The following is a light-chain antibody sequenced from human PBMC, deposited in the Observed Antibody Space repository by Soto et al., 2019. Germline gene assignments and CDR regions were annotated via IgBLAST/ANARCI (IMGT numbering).Light chain of an antibody. CDR3: AAWDDSLNYV. CDR1: SSNIGSNT. CDR2: SNN. V-gene: IGLV1-44*01. J-gene: IGLJ1*01. Sequence: SVLTQPPSASGTPGQRVTISCSGSSSNIGSNTVNWYQQLPGTAPKLLIYSNNQRPSGVPDRFSGSKSGTSASLAISGLQSEDEADYYCAAWDDSLNYVFGNGTKVTVL.